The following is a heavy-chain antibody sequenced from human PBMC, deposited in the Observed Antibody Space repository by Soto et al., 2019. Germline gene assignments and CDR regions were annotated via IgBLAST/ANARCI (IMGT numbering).Heavy chain of an antibody. Sequence: QVQLQESGPGLVKPSQTLSLTCNVSGGSIRSADYYWSWIRQPPGKGLEWIGYIYYSGSTYYNPSLRSRVTISVDTSKNQFSLKVYSVTAADTAVYYCARDGRRDFWSGTPIDPWGQGVLVTVSS. V-gene: IGHV4-30-4*01. D-gene: IGHD3-3*01. CDR1: GGSIRSADYY. CDR2: IYYSGST. J-gene: IGHJ5*02. CDR3: ARDGRRDFWSGTPIDP.